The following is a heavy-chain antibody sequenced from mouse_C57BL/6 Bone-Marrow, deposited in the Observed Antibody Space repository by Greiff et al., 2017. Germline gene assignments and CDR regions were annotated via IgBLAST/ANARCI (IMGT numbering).Heavy chain of an antibody. V-gene: IGHV1-69*01. CDR3: ARESNYAMDY. CDR1: GYTFTSYW. Sequence: QVQLQQSGAELVMPGASVKLSCKASGYTFTSYWMHWVKQRPGQGLEWIGEIVPSDSYTNYNQKFKGKSTLTVDQSSSTAYMQLSSLTSEDSAVYYCARESNYAMDYWGQGTSVTVSS. CDR2: IVPSDSYT. D-gene: IGHD5-1*01. J-gene: IGHJ4*01.